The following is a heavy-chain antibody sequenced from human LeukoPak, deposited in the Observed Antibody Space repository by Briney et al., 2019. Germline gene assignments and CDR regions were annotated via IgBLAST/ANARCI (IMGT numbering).Heavy chain of an antibody. CDR1: GFTFSSYG. D-gene: IGHD1-26*01. Sequence: PGGSLRLSCAASGFTFSSYGIHWVRQAPGKGLEWVAFIRYDGSNKDYADSVRGRFTISRDNSKNTLYLQMNSLRAEDTAVYYCAKDRQYWEPLDYWGQGTLVTVSS. J-gene: IGHJ4*02. CDR2: IRYDGSNK. V-gene: IGHV3-30*02. CDR3: AKDRQYWEPLDY.